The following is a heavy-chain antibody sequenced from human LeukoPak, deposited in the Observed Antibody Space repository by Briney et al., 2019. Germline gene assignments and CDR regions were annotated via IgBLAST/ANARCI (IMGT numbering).Heavy chain of an antibody. D-gene: IGHD1-26*01. CDR1: GFTLRSYW. J-gene: IGHJ4*02. CDR3: AKDEVGGHFEH. Sequence: PGGSLRLSCAASGFTLRSYWMSWVRQAPGKGLEWVAKIKEDGREKYYVDSVKGRFTISRDNAKNSLYLQMNSLRAEDTAVYYCAKDEVGGHFEHWGQGTLVTVSS. CDR2: IKEDGREK. V-gene: IGHV3-7*01.